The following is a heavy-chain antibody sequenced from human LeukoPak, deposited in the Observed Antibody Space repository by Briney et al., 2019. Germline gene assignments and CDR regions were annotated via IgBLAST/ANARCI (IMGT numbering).Heavy chain of an antibody. CDR1: GLTFSSYS. J-gene: IGHJ6*04. CDR2: ISSSSDYI. V-gene: IGHV3-21*01. Sequence: GGSLRLSCAASGLTFSSYSINWVRQAPGKGLEWVSSISSSSDYIYYADSVKGRFTISRDNAKNSLYPQMNSLRAEDTAVYYCAELGITMIGGVWGKGTTVTISS. CDR3: AELGITMIGGV. D-gene: IGHD3-10*02.